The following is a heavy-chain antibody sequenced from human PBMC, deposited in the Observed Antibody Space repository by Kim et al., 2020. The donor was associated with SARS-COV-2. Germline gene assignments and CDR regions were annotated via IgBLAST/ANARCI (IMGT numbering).Heavy chain of an antibody. CDR3: AREVVMVAATPMGWFDP. CDR1: GGSISSYY. D-gene: IGHD2-15*01. J-gene: IGHJ5*02. V-gene: IGHV4-59*13. CDR2: IYYSGRT. Sequence: SETLSLTCTVSGGSISSYYWSWIRQPPGKGLEWIGYIYYSGRTNYNPSLKSRVTISVDTSKNQFSLKLSSVTAADTAVYYCAREVVMVAATPMGWFDPWGQRTLVTVSS.